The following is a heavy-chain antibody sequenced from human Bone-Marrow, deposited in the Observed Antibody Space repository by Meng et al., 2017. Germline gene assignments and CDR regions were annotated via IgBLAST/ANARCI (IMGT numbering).Heavy chain of an antibody. J-gene: IGHJ4*02. V-gene: IGHV4-59*11. CDR2: IYSSGDT. Sequence: QVQPQESGPGLVKPSETLSLTCSVSGGSMSSHYMSWIRQPPGKGLEWIGYIYSSGDTKYNPSLKSRVTISLDTSKNQFSLKLSSMTAADTAVYYCTSGRGWLIDYWGQGTLVTVSS. D-gene: IGHD6-19*01. CDR3: TSGRGWLIDY. CDR1: GGSMSSHY.